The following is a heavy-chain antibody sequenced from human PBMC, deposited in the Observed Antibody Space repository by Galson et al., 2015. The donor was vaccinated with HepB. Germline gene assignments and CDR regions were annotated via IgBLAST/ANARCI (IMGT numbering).Heavy chain of an antibody. CDR3: ARVYNGGASGSDRGVRAFDI. Sequence: SLRLSCAASGFTFSDYYMRWIRQAPGQGLEWVSYISSSSSYTNYADSVKGRFTISRDNAKNSLYLQMNSLSAEDTAVYYCARVYNGGASGSDRGVRAFDIWGQGTMVTVSS. D-gene: IGHD1-26*01. CDR1: GFTFSDYY. V-gene: IGHV3-11*05. J-gene: IGHJ3*02. CDR2: ISSSSSYT.